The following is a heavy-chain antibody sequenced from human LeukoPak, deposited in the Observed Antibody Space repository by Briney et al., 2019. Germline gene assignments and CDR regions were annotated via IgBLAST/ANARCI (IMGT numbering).Heavy chain of an antibody. J-gene: IGHJ6*03. CDR1: GFTFSSYG. V-gene: IGHV3-30*18. Sequence: GGSLRLSCAASGFTFSSYGMHWVRQAPGKGLEWVAVISYDGSDKYYADSVKGRFTISRGNSKNTLYLQMNSLRAEDTAVYYCAKTGYVDTAMKYYYYYYMDVWGKGTTVTVSS. CDR2: ISYDGSDK. CDR3: AKTGYVDTAMKYYYYYYMDV. D-gene: IGHD5-18*01.